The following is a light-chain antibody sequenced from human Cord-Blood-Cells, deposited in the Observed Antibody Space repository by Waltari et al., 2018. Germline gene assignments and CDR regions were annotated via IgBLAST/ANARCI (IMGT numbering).Light chain of an antibody. CDR2: GAS. V-gene: IGKV3-15*01. CDR1: QSVSSN. Sequence: EIVMTQSPATLSVSPWERATLTCRASQSVSSNLAWYQQKPGPAPRLLIYGASTRATGIPARFSGSGSGTEFTLTISSLQSEDFAVYYCQQYNNWPPCTFGGGTKVEIK. J-gene: IGKJ4*01. CDR3: QQYNNWPPCT.